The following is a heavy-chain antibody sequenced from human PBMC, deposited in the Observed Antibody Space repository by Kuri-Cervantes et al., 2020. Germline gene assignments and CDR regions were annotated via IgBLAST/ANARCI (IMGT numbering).Heavy chain of an antibody. Sequence: GGSLRLSCAASGFTFDDYGMSWVRQAPGKGLEWVSAISGSGGSTYYADSVKGRFTISRDNSKNTLYLQMNSLRAEDTAVYYCAKGGSGWYYFDYWGQGTLVTVSS. J-gene: IGHJ4*02. CDR3: AKGGSGWYYFDY. CDR2: ISGSGGST. D-gene: IGHD6-19*01. CDR1: GFTFDDYG. V-gene: IGHV3-23*01.